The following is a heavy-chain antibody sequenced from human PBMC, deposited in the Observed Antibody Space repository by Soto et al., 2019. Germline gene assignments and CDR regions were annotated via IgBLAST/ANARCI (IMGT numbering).Heavy chain of an antibody. Sequence: SETLSLTCTVPGGSISSSSYYWGWIRQPPWKGLEWIGSIYYSGSTYYNPSLKSRVTISVDTSKNQFSLKLSSVTAADTAVYYCATPLIGLPNDYYYYYGMDVWGQGXTVTVSS. J-gene: IGHJ6*02. D-gene: IGHD3-16*01. CDR3: ATPLIGLPNDYYYYYGMDV. V-gene: IGHV4-39*01. CDR1: GGSISSSSYY. CDR2: IYYSGST.